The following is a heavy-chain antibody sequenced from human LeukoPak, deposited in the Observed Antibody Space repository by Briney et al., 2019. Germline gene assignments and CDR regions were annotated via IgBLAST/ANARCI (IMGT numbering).Heavy chain of an antibody. CDR3: ARDRTSGGTIFGVVITGDYYYYMDV. V-gene: IGHV6-1*01. Sequence: SQTLSLTCAIPGDSVSSNSAAWNWIRQSPSRGLEWLGRTYYRAKWYNDYAVSVKSRITINPDTSKNQFSMQLNSVTPEDTAMYYCARDRTSGGTIFGVVITGDYYYYMDVWGKGTTVTVSS. CDR2: TYYRAKWYN. J-gene: IGHJ6*03. CDR1: GDSVSSNSAA. D-gene: IGHD3-3*01.